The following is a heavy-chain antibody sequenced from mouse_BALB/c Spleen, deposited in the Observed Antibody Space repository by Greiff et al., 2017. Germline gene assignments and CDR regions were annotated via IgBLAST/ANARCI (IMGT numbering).Heavy chain of an antibody. V-gene: IGHV1-4*01. CDR1: GYTFTSYT. Sequence: VKLQESGAELARPGASVKMSCKASGYTFTSYTMHWVKQRPGQGLEWIGYINPSSGYTNYNQKFKDKATLTADKSSSTAYMQLSSLTSEDSAVYYCARLGGNYGYYAMDYWGQGTSVTVSS. D-gene: IGHD2-1*01. CDR3: ARLGGNYGYYAMDY. J-gene: IGHJ4*01. CDR2: INPSSGYT.